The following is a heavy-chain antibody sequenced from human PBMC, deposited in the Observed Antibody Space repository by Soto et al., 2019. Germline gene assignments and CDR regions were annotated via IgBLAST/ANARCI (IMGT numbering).Heavy chain of an antibody. V-gene: IGHV4-38-2*02. Sequence: SETLSLTCAVPGYSISSGYYWGWIRQPPGKGLEWIGSIYHSGSTYYNPSLKSRVTISVDTSKNQFSLKLSSVTAADTAVYYCARDDYISDYYYYGMDVWGQGTTVTVSS. CDR3: ARDDYISDYYYYGMDV. CDR1: GYSISSGYY. J-gene: IGHJ6*02. CDR2: IYHSGST. D-gene: IGHD4-4*01.